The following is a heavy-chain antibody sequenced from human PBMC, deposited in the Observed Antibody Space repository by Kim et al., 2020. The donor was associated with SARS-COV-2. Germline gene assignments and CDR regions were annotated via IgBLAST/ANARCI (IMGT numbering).Heavy chain of an antibody. Sequence: YTPSLKSRVTISVDTSKNQFSLKLSSVTAADTAVYYCARDPQQLGYFDYWGQGTLVTVSS. D-gene: IGHD6-13*01. V-gene: IGHV4-31*02. CDR3: ARDPQQLGYFDY. J-gene: IGHJ4*02.